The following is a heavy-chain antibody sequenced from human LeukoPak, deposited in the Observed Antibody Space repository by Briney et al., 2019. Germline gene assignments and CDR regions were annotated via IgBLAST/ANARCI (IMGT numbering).Heavy chain of an antibody. J-gene: IGHJ4*02. CDR2: IIPIFGTA. D-gene: IGHD5-24*01. CDR3: ARDLRAVGDGYNLHY. Sequence: ASVKVSCKASGGTFSSYAISWVRLAPGQGLEWMGGIIPIFGTANYAQKFQGRVTITTDEPTSTAYMELSSLRSEDTAVYYCARDLRAVGDGYNLHYWGQGTLVTVSS. V-gene: IGHV1-69*05. CDR1: GGTFSSYA.